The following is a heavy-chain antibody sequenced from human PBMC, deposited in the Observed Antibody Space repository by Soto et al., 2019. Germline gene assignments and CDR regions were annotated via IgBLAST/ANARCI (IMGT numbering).Heavy chain of an antibody. CDR1: GGSISSYY. V-gene: IGHV4-59*08. CDR3: ARHGSGYCSGCSCYSPPPLDY. CDR2: IYYSGST. D-gene: IGHD2-15*01. Sequence: SETLSLTCTVSGGSISSYYWSWIRQPPGKGLECIGYIYYSGSTNYNPSLKSRVTISVDTSKNQFSLKLSSVTAADTAVYYCARHGSGYCSGCSCYSPPPLDYWGQGTLVTVSS. J-gene: IGHJ4*02.